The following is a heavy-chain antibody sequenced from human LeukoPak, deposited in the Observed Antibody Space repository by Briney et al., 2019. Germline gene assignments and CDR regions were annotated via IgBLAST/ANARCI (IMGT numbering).Heavy chain of an antibody. CDR1: RFSFSDYA. D-gene: IGHD3-22*01. CDR2: ISGSGDKT. CDR3: AKRGVVIRVILVGFHKEAYYFDS. Sequence: TGGSLRLSCAASRFSFSDYAMSWVRQAQGKGLEWVSAISGSGDKTYYADSVKGRFTISRDNPKNTLYLQMNSLRAEDTAVYFCAKRGVVIRVILVGFHKEAYYFDSWGQGALVTVSS. V-gene: IGHV3-23*01. J-gene: IGHJ4*02.